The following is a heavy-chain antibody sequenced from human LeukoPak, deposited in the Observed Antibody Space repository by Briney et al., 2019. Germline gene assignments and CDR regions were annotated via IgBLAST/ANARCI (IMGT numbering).Heavy chain of an antibody. J-gene: IGHJ6*02. CDR2: INPNSGGT. Sequence: ASMKVSCKASGYSFTGYYMHWVRQAPGQGLEWMGCINPNSGGTDYAQKFQGRVTMTRDTSISTAYMELSRLTSDGTAVYYCARPGYCSSTSCRPQPGPAYYYGMDVWGQGTTVTVSS. CDR1: GYSFTGYY. D-gene: IGHD2-2*01. V-gene: IGHV1-2*02. CDR3: ARPGYCSSTSCRPQPGPAYYYGMDV.